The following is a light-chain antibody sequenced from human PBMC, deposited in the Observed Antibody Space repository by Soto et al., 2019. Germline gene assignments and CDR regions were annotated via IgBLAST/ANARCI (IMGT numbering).Light chain of an antibody. CDR2: VAS. CDR3: QQGYSNPQT. Sequence: DLQMTQSPSSLSASVGARVTITCRASQSISNYVNWYQQKSGKAPKLLIYVASSLQSGVPSRFSGITSGTDGTLKLSSLQPEDGATYDGQQGYSNPQTFGQGTKVDIK. V-gene: IGKV1-39*01. CDR1: QSISNY. J-gene: IGKJ1*01.